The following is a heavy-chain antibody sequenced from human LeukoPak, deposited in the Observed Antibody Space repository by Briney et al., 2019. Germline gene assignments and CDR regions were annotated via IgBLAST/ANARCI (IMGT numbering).Heavy chain of an antibody. D-gene: IGHD3-9*01. CDR2: IWYDGSNK. Sequence: GGSLRLSCAASGFTFRTYGMHCVRQAPGKGLEWVAVIWYDGSNKYYADSVKGRFTISRDNSKNTLYLQMNSLRAEDTAVYYCARLGSGLRYFDYWGQGTLVTVSS. CDR1: GFTFRTYG. CDR3: ARLGSGLRYFDY. J-gene: IGHJ4*02. V-gene: IGHV3-33*01.